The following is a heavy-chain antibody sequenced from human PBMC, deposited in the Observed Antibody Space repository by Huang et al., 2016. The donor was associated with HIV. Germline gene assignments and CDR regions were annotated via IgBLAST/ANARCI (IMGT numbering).Heavy chain of an antibody. J-gene: IGHJ4*02. V-gene: IGHV4-59*01. CDR2: VSYTGST. CDR1: GAPINTYY. CDR3: ARAFPSGALDS. Sequence: QVRLQESGPGLVRPSETLSLTCNVSGAPINTYYWNWIRQSPGKGLAWVGFVSYTGSTNYNPSLKSRVTILQDTSKNQCSLKLTSVTAADTAVYYCARAFPSGALDSWGQGTLVTVSS.